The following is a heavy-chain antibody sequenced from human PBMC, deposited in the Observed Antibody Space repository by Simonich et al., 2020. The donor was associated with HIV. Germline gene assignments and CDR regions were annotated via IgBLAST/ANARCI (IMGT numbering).Heavy chain of an antibody. CDR1: GGSFSGYY. V-gene: IGHV4-34*01. Sequence: QVQLQQWGVGLLKPSETLSLTFAVYGGSFSGYYWSWIRQPPGKGLEWLGETNHSGSTNYNPSLKSRVTISVDTSKNQFSLKLSSVTAADTAVYYCARLTAGGLGEYFQHWGQGTLVTVSS. CDR2: TNHSGST. CDR3: ARLTAGGLGEYFQH. J-gene: IGHJ1*01. D-gene: IGHD6-13*01.